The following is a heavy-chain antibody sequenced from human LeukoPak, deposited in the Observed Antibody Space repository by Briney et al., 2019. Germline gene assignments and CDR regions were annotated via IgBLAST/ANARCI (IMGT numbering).Heavy chain of an antibody. CDR3: ARRIAARRWYFDL. CDR1: GGSFSGYY. J-gene: IGHJ2*01. V-gene: IGHV4-34*01. Sequence: SETLSLTCAVYGGSFSGYYWSWIRQPPGKGLERIGEINHSGSTNYNPSLKSRVTISVDTSKNQFSLKLSSVTAADTAVYYCARRIAARRWYFDLWGRGTLVTVSS. D-gene: IGHD6-6*01. CDR2: INHSGST.